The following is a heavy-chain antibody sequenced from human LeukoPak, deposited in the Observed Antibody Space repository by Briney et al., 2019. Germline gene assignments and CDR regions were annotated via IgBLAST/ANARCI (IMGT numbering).Heavy chain of an antibody. Sequence: SETLSLTCIVSGASVSSGDHHWSWIRQAPGKGLEWIGHNMNTYYNPSLKSRVTISVDTSKNQFSLKLSSVTAADTAVYYCARGHRGSSSWYPFPYYFDYWGQGTLVTVSS. CDR1: GASVSSGDHH. CDR3: ARGHRGSSSWYPFPYYFDY. J-gene: IGHJ4*02. CDR2: NMNT. V-gene: IGHV4-61*08. D-gene: IGHD6-13*01.